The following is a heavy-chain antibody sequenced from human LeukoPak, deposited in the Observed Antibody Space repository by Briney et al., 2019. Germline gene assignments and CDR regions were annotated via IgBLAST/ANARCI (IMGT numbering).Heavy chain of an antibody. CDR3: ARGLLTYYYARDGPHPSLNYYFDY. CDR1: SFSISRDY. J-gene: IGHJ4*02. D-gene: IGHD3-10*02. CDR2: ISSTGST. V-gene: IGHV4-4*07. Sequence: PSETLSLTCTVSSFSISRDYWTWIRQPAGKELEWIGLISSTGSTNYNPSLNSRVTMSVDTATNQFSLKLSSVTAADTAVYFCARGLLTYYYARDGPHPSLNYYFDYWGLGIQVTVSS.